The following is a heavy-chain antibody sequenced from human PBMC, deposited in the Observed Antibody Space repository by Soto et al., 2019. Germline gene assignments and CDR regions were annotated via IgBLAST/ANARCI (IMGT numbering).Heavy chain of an antibody. J-gene: IGHJ6*02. CDR3: ASLDCSSTSCYGRHYYYGMDV. V-gene: IGHV3-21*01. Sequence: EVQLVESGGGLVKPGGSLRLSCAASGFTFSSYSMNWVRQAPGKGLEWVSSISSSSSYIYYADSVKGRFTISRDNAKNSLYLQMNSLRAEDTAVYYCASLDCSSTSCYGRHYYYGMDVWGQGTTVTVSS. D-gene: IGHD2-2*01. CDR2: ISSSSSYI. CDR1: GFTFSSYS.